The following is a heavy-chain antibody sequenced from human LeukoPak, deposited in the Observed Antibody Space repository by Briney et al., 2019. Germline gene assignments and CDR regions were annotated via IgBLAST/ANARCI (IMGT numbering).Heavy chain of an antibody. V-gene: IGHV3-7*01. CDR2: IKQDGSEK. CDR1: GFTFSSYW. CDR3: VREYDDYTRWEDY. D-gene: IGHD4-17*01. Sequence: PGGSLRLSCAASGFTFSSYWMSWFRQAPGKGLEWVANIKQDGSEKYYVDSVKGRFTISRDNAKNSLYLQMNSLRAEDTAVYYCVREYDDYTRWEDYWGQGTLVTVSS. J-gene: IGHJ4*02.